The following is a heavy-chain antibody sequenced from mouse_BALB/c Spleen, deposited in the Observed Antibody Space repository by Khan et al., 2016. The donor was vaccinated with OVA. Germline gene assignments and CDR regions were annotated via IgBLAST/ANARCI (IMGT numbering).Heavy chain of an antibody. CDR3: ARGGYGTSGAY. V-gene: IGHV1-77*01. CDR2: IYPGSNNT. CDR1: GYTFTDYV. J-gene: IGHJ3*01. Sequence: QVQLKESGPELVKPGASVKMSCKASGYTFTDYVLTWVKQRTGQGLEWIGEIYPGSNNTYYNEKFKGKATLTADKSSNTAYIQLSSLTFDDSAVYFCARGGYGTSGAYWGQLTLVTVSA. D-gene: IGHD1-1*01.